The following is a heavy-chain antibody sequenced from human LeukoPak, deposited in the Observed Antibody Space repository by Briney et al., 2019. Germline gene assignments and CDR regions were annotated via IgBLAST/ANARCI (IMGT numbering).Heavy chain of an antibody. D-gene: IGHD6-13*01. CDR1: GFTFSSYS. Sequence: GGSLRLSCAASGFTFSSYSMNWVRQAPGKGLEWVSSISSSSSYIYYADSVKGRFTISRDNAKNSLYLQMNSLRAEDTAVYYCARDSGSSWGEFDYRGQGTLVTVSS. V-gene: IGHV3-21*01. J-gene: IGHJ4*02. CDR2: ISSSSSYI. CDR3: ARDSGSSWGEFDY.